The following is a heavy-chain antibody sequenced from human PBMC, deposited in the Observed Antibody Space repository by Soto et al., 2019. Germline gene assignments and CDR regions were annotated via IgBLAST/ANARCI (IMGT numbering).Heavy chain of an antibody. CDR1: GGSISSGGYY. V-gene: IGHV4-31*03. Sequence: QVQLQESGPGLVKPSQTLSLTCTVSGGSISSGGYYWSWIRQHPGKGLEWIGFIYYSGSTYYNPSLNSRVTISEDPSKHQCSLKLSCVTAADTAVYYCARDREVPYYYYYGMDVWGQGTTVTVSS. J-gene: IGHJ6*02. CDR3: ARDREVPYYYYYGMDV. CDR2: IYYSGST.